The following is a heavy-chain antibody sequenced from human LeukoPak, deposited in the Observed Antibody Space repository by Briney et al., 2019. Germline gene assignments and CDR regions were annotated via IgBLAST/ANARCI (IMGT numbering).Heavy chain of an antibody. J-gene: IGHJ6*03. CDR2: IYYSGST. CDR1: GGSISSGDYY. D-gene: IGHD2-2*01. Sequence: PSETLSLTCTVSGGSISSGDYYWRWIRQPPGKGLEWIGYIYYSGSTYYNPSLKGRVTISVDTSKNQFSLKPSSVTAADTAVYYCARSVYCSSTSCQIHYYYYYYMDVWGKGTTVTVSS. CDR3: ARSVYCSSTSCQIHYYYYYYMDV. V-gene: IGHV4-30-4*08.